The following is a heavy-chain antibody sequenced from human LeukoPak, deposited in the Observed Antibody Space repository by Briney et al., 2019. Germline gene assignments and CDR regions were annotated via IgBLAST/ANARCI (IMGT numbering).Heavy chain of an antibody. V-gene: IGHV3-33*01. D-gene: IGHD3-9*01. CDR2: IWYDGNNK. J-gene: IGHJ4*02. CDR3: ARSTSSEYDIYHFDY. Sequence: GGSLRLSCAASGFTFSSYGMHWVRQAPGKGLEWVAVIWYDGNNKYYADSVKGRFTISRDNSKNTLYLQMSSLRAEDTAVYYCARSTSSEYDIYHFDYWGQGTLVTVSS. CDR1: GFTFSSYG.